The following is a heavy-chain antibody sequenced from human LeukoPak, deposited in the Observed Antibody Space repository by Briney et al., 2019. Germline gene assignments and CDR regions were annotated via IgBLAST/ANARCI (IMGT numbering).Heavy chain of an antibody. Sequence: GGSLRLSCAASGFPFTIYAMSWVRQAPGKGLEWVSSIGGSSTYYADFVRGRFTISRDTSKNTMDLQMNSLRAEDTAIYYCAKYRGFGDSYDSWGQGTLVTVSS. D-gene: IGHD3-10*01. CDR1: GFPFTIYA. V-gene: IGHV3-23*01. J-gene: IGHJ4*02. CDR2: IGGSST. CDR3: AKYRGFGDSYDS.